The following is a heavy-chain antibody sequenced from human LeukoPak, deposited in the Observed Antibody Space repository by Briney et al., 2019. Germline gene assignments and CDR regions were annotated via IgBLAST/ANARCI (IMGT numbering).Heavy chain of an antibody. V-gene: IGHV1-24*01. CDR2: FDPEDGET. CDR3: ATVTVGALVY. CDR1: GYTFTGYY. J-gene: IGHJ4*02. Sequence: GASVKVSCKASGYTFTGYYMHWVRQAPGKGLEWMGGFDPEDGETIYAQKFQGRVTMTEDTSTDTAYMELSSLRSEDTAVYYCATVTVGALVYWGQGTLVTVSS. D-gene: IGHD1-26*01.